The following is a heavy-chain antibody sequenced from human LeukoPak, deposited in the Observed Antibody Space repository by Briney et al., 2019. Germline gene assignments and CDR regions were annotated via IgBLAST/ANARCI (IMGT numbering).Heavy chain of an antibody. CDR1: GYTLTELS. CDR2: FDPEDGET. D-gene: IGHD3-3*01. CDR3: ATGEAYDFWSGYYNDY. Sequence: ASVKVSCKVSGYTLTELSMHWVRQAPGKGLEWMGGFDPEDGETIYAQKFQGRVTMTEDTSTDTAYMELSSLRSEDTAVYYCATGEAYDFWSGYYNDYWGQGTLVTVSS. J-gene: IGHJ4*02. V-gene: IGHV1-24*01.